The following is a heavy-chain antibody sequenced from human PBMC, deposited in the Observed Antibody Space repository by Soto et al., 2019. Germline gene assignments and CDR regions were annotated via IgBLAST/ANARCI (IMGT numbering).Heavy chain of an antibody. D-gene: IGHD2-2*01. CDR2: VSGNNGAS. J-gene: IGHJ5*01. CDR1: GYTSADFG. CDR3: VRDQKYFRVNGNWFDS. Sequence: QVQLMQSGTEVKKPGASVTVSCKASGYTSADFGISWVRQAPGQGLEWRGWVSGNNGASNPAPKVQGRITMTLDTSTGVSYMALRSLRSDDTAIYYWVRDQKYFRVNGNWFDSWGQGTLVSVSS. V-gene: IGHV1-18*04.